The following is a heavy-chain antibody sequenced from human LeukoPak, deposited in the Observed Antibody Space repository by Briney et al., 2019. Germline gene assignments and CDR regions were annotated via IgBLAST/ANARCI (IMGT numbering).Heavy chain of an antibody. Sequence: GGSLRLSCAASGFTVSSNYMSWVRQAPGKGLEWVSVIYSGGSTYYADSVKGRFTISRDNSKNTLYLQMNSLRAEDTAVYYCARDFVYYYGMDVWGQGTTVTASS. D-gene: IGHD3-3*01. CDR2: IYSGGST. J-gene: IGHJ6*02. V-gene: IGHV3-66*01. CDR1: GFTVSSNY. CDR3: ARDFVYYYGMDV.